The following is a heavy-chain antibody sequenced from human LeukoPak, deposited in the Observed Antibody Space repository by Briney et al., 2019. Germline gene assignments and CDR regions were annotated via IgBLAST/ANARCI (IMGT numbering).Heavy chain of an antibody. Sequence: LSETLSLTCTVSGGSISSSSYYWGWIRQPPGKGLEWIGSIYYSGSTYYNPSLKSRVTISVDTSKNQFSLKLSSVTAADTAVYYCAREVYSSSGSDYWGQGTLVTVSS. CDR2: IYYSGST. CDR1: GGSISSSSYY. V-gene: IGHV4-39*02. J-gene: IGHJ4*02. CDR3: AREVYSSSGSDY. D-gene: IGHD6-13*01.